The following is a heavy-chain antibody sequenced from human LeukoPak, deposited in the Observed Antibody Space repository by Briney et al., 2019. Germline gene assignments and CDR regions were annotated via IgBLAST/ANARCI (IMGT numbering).Heavy chain of an antibody. CDR3: AREGPHGSGIYCNPLDY. J-gene: IGHJ4*02. D-gene: IGHD3-10*01. Sequence: SETLSLTCTVSGGSIGSSAYSWGWIRQPPGMGLVGIGSISYTGTTYYNPSIKSRVTISLDTYKNQFSLKLISVTAADTALYYCAREGPHGSGIYCNPLDYWGQGALVTVSS. CDR2: ISYTGTT. CDR1: GGSIGSSAYS. V-gene: IGHV4-39*02.